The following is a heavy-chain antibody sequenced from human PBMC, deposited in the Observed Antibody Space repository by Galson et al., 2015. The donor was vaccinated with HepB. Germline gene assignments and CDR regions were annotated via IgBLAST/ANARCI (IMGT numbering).Heavy chain of an antibody. D-gene: IGHD3-3*01. CDR3: TTAPTYDFWSGYYLDY. J-gene: IGHJ4*02. CDR1: GFTFDDYA. Sequence: SLRLSCAASGFTFDDYAMHWVRQAPGKGLEWVSGISWNSGSIGYADSVKGRFTISRDNAKNSLYLQMNSLKTEDTAVYYCTTAPTYDFWSGYYLDYWGQGTLVTVSS. CDR2: ISWNSGSI. V-gene: IGHV3-9*01.